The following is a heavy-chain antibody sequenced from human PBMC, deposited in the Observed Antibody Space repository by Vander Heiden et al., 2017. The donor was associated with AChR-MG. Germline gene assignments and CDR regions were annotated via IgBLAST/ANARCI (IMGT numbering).Heavy chain of an antibody. CDR2: IIPIFGTA. D-gene: IGHD2-15*01. J-gene: IGHJ5*02. Sequence: QVQLVPSGAEVKKPGSSVKVSCKASGGTFSSYAISWVRQAPGQGLEWMGGIIPIFGTANYAQKFQGRVTITADESTSTAYMELRSLRSEDTAVYYCATIGSRGYWFDPWGQGTLVTVSS. CDR3: ATIGSRGYWFDP. V-gene: IGHV1-69*01. CDR1: GGTFSSYA.